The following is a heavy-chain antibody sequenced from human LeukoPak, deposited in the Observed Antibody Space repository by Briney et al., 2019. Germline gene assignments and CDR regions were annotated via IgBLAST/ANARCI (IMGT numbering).Heavy chain of an antibody. J-gene: IGHJ4*02. V-gene: IGHV1-18*01. Sequence: ASVKVSCKASGYTFTSYGISWVRQAPGQGLEWMGWISAYNGNTNYAQKLQGRVTITADKSTSTAYMELSSLRSEDTAVYYCATKYYYDSSGYSFDYWGQGTLVTVSS. CDR1: GYTFTSYG. CDR2: ISAYNGNT. D-gene: IGHD3-22*01. CDR3: ATKYYYDSSGYSFDY.